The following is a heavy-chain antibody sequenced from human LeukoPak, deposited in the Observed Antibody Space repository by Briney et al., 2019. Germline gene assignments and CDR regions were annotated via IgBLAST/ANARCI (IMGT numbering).Heavy chain of an antibody. CDR3: ARLWYYYDSSGYYGEFDY. D-gene: IGHD3-22*01. J-gene: IGHJ4*02. CDR1: GGSISSYY. CDR2: IYYSGST. Sequence: SETLSLTCTVSGGSISSYYWSRIRQPPGKGLEWIGYIYYSGSTNYNPSLKSRVTISVDTSKNQFSLKLSSVTAADTAVYYCARLWYYYDSSGYYGEFDYWGQGTLVTVSS. V-gene: IGHV4-59*01.